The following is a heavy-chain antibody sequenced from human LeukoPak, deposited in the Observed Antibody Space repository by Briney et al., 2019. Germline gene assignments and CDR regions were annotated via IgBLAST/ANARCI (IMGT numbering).Heavy chain of an antibody. CDR3: ARGSVEYSSSSGFDY. CDR1: GYSISSGYY. V-gene: IGHV4-38-2*01. J-gene: IGHJ4*02. D-gene: IGHD6-6*01. Sequence: SETLSLTCAVSGYSISSGYYWGWIRQPPGKGLEWIGSIYHSGSTNYNPSLKSRVTISVDTSKNQFSLKLSSVTAADTAVYYCARGSVEYSSSSGFDYWGQGTLVTVSS. CDR2: IYHSGST.